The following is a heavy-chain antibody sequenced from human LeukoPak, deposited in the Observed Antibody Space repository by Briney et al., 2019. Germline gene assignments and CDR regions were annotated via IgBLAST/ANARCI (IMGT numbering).Heavy chain of an antibody. V-gene: IGHV4-30-2*01. CDR2: IYHSGST. CDR3: ARSYAHAFDI. Sequence: PSQTLSLTCTVSGGSISSGGYYWSWIRQPPGKGLEWIGYIYHSGSTYYNPPLKSRVTISVDGSKNQFSLKLSSVTAADTAVYYCARSYAHAFDIWGQGTMVTVSS. J-gene: IGHJ3*02. D-gene: IGHD2-2*01. CDR1: GGSISSGGYY.